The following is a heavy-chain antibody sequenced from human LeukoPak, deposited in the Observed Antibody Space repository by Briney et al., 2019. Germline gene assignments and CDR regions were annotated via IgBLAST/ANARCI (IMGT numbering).Heavy chain of an antibody. J-gene: IGHJ4*02. CDR3: ARRGIAVAAHPDY. D-gene: IGHD6-19*01. V-gene: IGHV5-51*03. Sequence: GQSLKISCKGSGYSFTSYWIRWVRQMTGKGLEWMGIIYSGDSDTRYSPSFQGQVTISADKSISTAYLQWSSLKASDTAMYYCARRGIAVAAHPDYWGQGTLVTVSS. CDR2: IYSGDSDT. CDR1: GYSFTSYW.